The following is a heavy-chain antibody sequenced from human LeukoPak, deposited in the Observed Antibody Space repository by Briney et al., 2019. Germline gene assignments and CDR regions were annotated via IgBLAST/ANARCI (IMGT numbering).Heavy chain of an antibody. CDR3: ARWGYSYGFFDY. J-gene: IGHJ4*02. D-gene: IGHD5-18*01. CDR2: INHSGST. CDR1: GDSISTSNSY. V-gene: IGHV4-39*07. Sequence: SETLSLTCTVSGDSISTSNSYWGWIRQPPGKGLEWIGEINHSGSTNYNPSLKSRVTISVDTSKNQFSLKLSSVTAADTAVYYCARWGYSYGFFDYWGQGTLVTVSS.